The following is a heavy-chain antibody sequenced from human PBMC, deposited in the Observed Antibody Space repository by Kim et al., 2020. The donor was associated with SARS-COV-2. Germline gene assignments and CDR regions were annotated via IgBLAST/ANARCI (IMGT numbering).Heavy chain of an antibody. V-gene: IGHV3-30-3*01. CDR2: ISYDGSNK. Sequence: GGSLRLSCAASGFTFSSYAMHWVRQAPGKGLEWVAVISYDGSNKYYADSVKGRFTISRDNSKNTLYLQMNSLRAEDTAVYYCAREGSGDYAAFDIWGQGTMVTVSS. CDR1: GFTFSSYA. J-gene: IGHJ3*02. CDR3: AREGSGDYAAFDI. D-gene: IGHD4-17*01.